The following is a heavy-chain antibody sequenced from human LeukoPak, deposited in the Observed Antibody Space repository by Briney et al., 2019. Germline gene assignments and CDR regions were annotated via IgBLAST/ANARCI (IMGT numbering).Heavy chain of an antibody. CDR3: ASQTSDTIFGVGFDP. D-gene: IGHD3-3*01. CDR2: INHSGST. J-gene: IGHJ5*02. Sequence: SETLSLTCAVYGGSFSGYYWSWIRQPPGKGLEWIGEINHSGSTNYNPSLKSRVTISVDTSKNQFSLKLSSVTAADTAVYYCASQTSDTIFGVGFDPWGQGTLVTVSS. V-gene: IGHV4-34*01. CDR1: GGSFSGYY.